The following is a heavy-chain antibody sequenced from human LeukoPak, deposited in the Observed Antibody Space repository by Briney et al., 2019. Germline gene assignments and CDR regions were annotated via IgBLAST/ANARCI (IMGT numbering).Heavy chain of an antibody. V-gene: IGHV4-59*12. CDR1: GGSISSYY. Sequence: SETLSLTCTVSGGSISSYYWSWIRQPPGKGLEWIGYIYYSGSTNYNPSLKSRVTISVDTSKNQFSLKLSSVTAADTAVYYCARRSGITMVRGVIITSYYFDYWGQGTLVTVSS. CDR3: ARRSGITMVRGVIITSYYFDY. J-gene: IGHJ4*02. CDR2: IYYSGST. D-gene: IGHD3-10*01.